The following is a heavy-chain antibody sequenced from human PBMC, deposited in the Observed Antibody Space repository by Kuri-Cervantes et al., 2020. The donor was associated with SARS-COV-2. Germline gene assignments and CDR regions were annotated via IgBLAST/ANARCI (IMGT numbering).Heavy chain of an antibody. CDR2: INTNTGNP. J-gene: IGHJ4*02. CDR1: LCTFTSYA. D-gene: IGHD1-26*01. V-gene: IGHV7-4-1*02. CDR3: ARARSVSGSYVGSFDY. Sequence: ASVKVTFKASLCTFTSYAMNWVRQAPGQGLEWMGWINTNTGNPPYAQGFTGRFVFPLDTSVSTAYLQISSLKAEDNVVYYCARARSVSGSYVGSFDYWGQGTLVTVSS.